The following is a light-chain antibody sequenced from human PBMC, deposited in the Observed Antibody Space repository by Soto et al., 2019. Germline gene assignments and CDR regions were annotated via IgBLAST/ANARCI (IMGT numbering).Light chain of an antibody. CDR2: EVS. Sequence: QSALTQPASVSGSPGQSITISCTGTSSDVGAYDYVSWYQQHPDKAPKLMIYEVSNRPSGVSNRFSGSKSVNTATLTISGLQADDEADYYCSSYTSSSIRVFGTGTKVTVL. CDR3: SSYTSSSIRV. CDR1: SSDVGAYDY. V-gene: IGLV2-14*03. J-gene: IGLJ1*01.